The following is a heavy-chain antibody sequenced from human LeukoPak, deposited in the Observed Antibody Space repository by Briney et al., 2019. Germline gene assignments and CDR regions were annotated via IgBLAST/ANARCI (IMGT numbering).Heavy chain of an antibody. J-gene: IGHJ4*02. D-gene: IGHD6-13*01. CDR1: GGSIGSYY. CDR2: IYYSGST. CDR3: ARQGEAAVAFDY. Sequence: PSETLSLTCTVSGGSIGSYYWSWIRQPPGKGLEWIGYIYYSGSTNYNPSLKSRVTISVDTSKNQFSLKLSSVTAADTAVYYCARQGEAAVAFDYWGQGTLVTVSS. V-gene: IGHV4-59*08.